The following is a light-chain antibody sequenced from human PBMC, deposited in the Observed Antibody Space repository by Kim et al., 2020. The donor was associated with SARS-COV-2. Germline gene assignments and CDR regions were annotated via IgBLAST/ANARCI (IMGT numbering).Light chain of an antibody. CDR3: LLSYSDTRV. V-gene: IGLV7-46*01. CDR1: TGAVTSGHY. CDR2: DTS. Sequence: GKFTLACGASTGAVTSGHYPHWVQQKPGQAPRPLLYDTSNNHSWLPARFSVSLLGGKAALTLSGAQPEDEADYYCLLSYSDTRVFGGGTQLTVL. J-gene: IGLJ3*02.